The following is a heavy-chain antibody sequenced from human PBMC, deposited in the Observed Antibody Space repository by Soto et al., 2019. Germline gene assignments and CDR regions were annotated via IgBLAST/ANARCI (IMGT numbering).Heavy chain of an antibody. CDR2: INPYNGNT. CDR3: AKGAGWEPQYYFDY. V-gene: IGHV1-18*01. D-gene: IGHD1-26*01. CDR1: GYTFTSYG. Sequence: QVQLVQSGAEVKMPGASVKVYCKASGYTFTSYGIIWVRQAPGQGLEWMGWINPYNGNTKYAQNLQGRVTMTTDTSTSTAYMELRSLRSDDTAVYYCAKGAGWEPQYYFDYWGQGTLVTVSA. J-gene: IGHJ4*02.